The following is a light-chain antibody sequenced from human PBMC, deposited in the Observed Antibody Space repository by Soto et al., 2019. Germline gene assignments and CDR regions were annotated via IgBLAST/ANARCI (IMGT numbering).Light chain of an antibody. J-gene: IGLJ1*01. V-gene: IGLV2-23*01. CDR1: SSDVGSYNL. CDR3: CSYAGSSNFYV. Sequence: QSALTQPASVSGSPGQSITISCTGTSSDVGSYNLVSWYQQHPGKAPKLMIYEGSKRPSGVSNRFSGSKSGNTASLTISGLQDEDEADYYCCSYAGSSNFYVFGTGTKVTVL. CDR2: EGS.